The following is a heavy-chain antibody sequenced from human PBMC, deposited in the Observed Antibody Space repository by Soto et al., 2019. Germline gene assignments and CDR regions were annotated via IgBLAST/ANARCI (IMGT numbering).Heavy chain of an antibody. CDR3: TRAAWNDFLYYHGIDV. Sequence: SVKVCCEASGGSFSGYAISCVRQAPGQGLEWMGGIIPIFGTANYAQKFQGRVTITADESTSTAYMELSSLRSEDTAVYCCTRAAWNDFLYYHGIDVWGQATTLTVSS. J-gene: IGHJ6*02. CDR1: GGSFSGYA. D-gene: IGHD1-1*01. CDR2: IIPIFGTA. V-gene: IGHV1-69*13.